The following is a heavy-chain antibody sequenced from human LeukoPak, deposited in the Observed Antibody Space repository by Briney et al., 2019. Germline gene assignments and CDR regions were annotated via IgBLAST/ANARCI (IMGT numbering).Heavy chain of an antibody. Sequence: ASVKVSCKASGYSFTGYYIHWVRQAPGQGLEWMGWINPNSGGTNYAQKFQGRVTMTRDTSISTAYMELSRLRSDDTAVYYCARVLRFLEWSDDAFDIWGRGTMVTVSS. D-gene: IGHD3-3*01. J-gene: IGHJ3*02. CDR3: ARVLRFLEWSDDAFDI. CDR1: GYSFTGYY. CDR2: INPNSGGT. V-gene: IGHV1-2*02.